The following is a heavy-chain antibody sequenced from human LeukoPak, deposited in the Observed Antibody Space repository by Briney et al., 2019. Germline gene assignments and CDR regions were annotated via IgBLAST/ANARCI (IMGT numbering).Heavy chain of an antibody. CDR2: INHSGST. CDR3: ARASSTSWDYNWFDP. CDR1: GGSFSGYY. J-gene: IGHJ5*02. Sequence: SETLSLTCAVYGGSFSGYYWSWIRQPPGKGLEWIGEINHSGSTNYNPSLKSRVTISVDTSKNQFSLKLSSVTAADTAVYYCARASSTSWDYNWFDPWGQGTLVTVSS. D-gene: IGHD2-2*01. V-gene: IGHV4-34*01.